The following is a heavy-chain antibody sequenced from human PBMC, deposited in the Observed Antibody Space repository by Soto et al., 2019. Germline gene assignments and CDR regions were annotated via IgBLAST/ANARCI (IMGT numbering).Heavy chain of an antibody. CDR1: GYTFTSYG. J-gene: IGHJ4*02. V-gene: IGHV1-3*01. CDR2: INAGNGNT. D-gene: IGHD6-19*01. CDR3: AGAVYSSGWYLVDY. Sequence: GASVKVSCKASGYTFTSYGNSWVRQAPGQRLEWMGWINAGNGNTKYSQKFQGRVTITRDTSASTAYMELSSLRSEDTAVYYCAGAVYSSGWYLVDYWGQGTLVTVSS.